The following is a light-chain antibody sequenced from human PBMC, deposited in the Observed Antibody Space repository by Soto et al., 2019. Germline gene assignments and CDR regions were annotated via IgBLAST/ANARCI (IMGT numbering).Light chain of an antibody. V-gene: IGKV3-20*01. CDR3: QHYGSSWLT. J-gene: IGKJ1*01. Sequence: IGLTQSPGTLSLSQGERATLSCRASQSVSSSYLSWYQQKPGQTPRLLIYGVSRRATGIPDRFSGSGSGTDFTLTISRLEPEDFAVYYCQHYGSSWLTFGQGTKVDIK. CDR2: GVS. CDR1: QSVSSSY.